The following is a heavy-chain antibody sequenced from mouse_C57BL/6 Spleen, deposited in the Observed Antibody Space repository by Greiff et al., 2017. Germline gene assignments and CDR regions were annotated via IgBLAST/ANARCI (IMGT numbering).Heavy chain of an antibody. CDR2: IYPGDGDT. J-gene: IGHJ4*01. CDR3: ARDPLLNAMDY. CDR1: GYAFSSSW. Sequence: VKLVESGPELVKPGASVKISCKASGYAFSSSWMNWVKQRPGKGLEWIGRIYPGDGDTNYNGKFKGKATLTADKSSSTAYMQLSSLTSEDSAVYFCARDPLLNAMDYWGQGTSVTVSS. D-gene: IGHD1-1*01. V-gene: IGHV1-82*01.